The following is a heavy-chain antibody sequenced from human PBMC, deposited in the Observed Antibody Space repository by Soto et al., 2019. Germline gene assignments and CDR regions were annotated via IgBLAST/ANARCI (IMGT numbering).Heavy chain of an antibody. Sequence: SETLSLTCTVSVGSSSSYYWGWIRQPAGKGLEWIGRIYTSGSTNYNPSLKSRVTMSVDTSKNQFSLKLSSVTAADTAVYYCARGVYTVTTGNWFDPWGQGTLVTVSS. J-gene: IGHJ5*02. CDR1: VGSSSSYY. CDR3: ARGVYTVTTGNWFDP. CDR2: IYTSGST. D-gene: IGHD4-4*01. V-gene: IGHV4-4*07.